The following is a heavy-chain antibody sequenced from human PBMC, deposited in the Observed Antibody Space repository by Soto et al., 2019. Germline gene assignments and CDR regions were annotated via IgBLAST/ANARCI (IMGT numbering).Heavy chain of an antibody. CDR3: AKTGPYCGGDCSRYFYGMDV. V-gene: IGHV3-23*01. Sequence: GGSLRLSCTASGFTFSRYAMSWVRQAPGKGLQWVSGIWGSGDRTFYADSVKGRFTISRDNSRNTLYLQMYSLTAEDTALYYCAKTGPYCGGDCSRYFYGMDVWGQGTTVTVSS. J-gene: IGHJ6*02. CDR1: GFTFSRYA. CDR2: IWGSGDRT. D-gene: IGHD2-21*02.